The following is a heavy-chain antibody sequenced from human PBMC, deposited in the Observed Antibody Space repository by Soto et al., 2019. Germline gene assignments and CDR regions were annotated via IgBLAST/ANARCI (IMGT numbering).Heavy chain of an antibody. Sequence: QAQLVQSGPEVQKPGASVKVSCKASGYTLSSYGISWVRQAPGQGLEWLGWISPYDDDTKYAQNLKGKDRMTTDTSTRTVYMVLRIMRSDDTVIYYCAIGGYYHGSGSLSYHSYGMEVWGQGSMVMVSS. CDR2: ISPYDDDT. CDR1: GYTLSSYG. D-gene: IGHD3-22*01. J-gene: IGHJ6*02. CDR3: AIGGYYHGSGSLSYHSYGMEV. V-gene: IGHV1-18*01.